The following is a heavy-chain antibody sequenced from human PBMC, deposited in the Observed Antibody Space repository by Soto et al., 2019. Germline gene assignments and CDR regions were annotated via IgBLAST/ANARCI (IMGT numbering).Heavy chain of an antibody. J-gene: IGHJ4*02. V-gene: IGHV1-69*06. CDR3: ARGGPYYYDSSGYSEGDY. D-gene: IGHD3-22*01. CDR2: VIPIFGTA. Sequence: QVQLVQSGAEVKKPGSSVKVSCKASGGTFSSYAISWVRQAPGQGLEWMGGVIPIFGTANYAQKFQGRVTITADKSTSTAYMELSSLRAEETAVYYCARGGPYYYDSSGYSEGDYWGQVTLVTVSS. CDR1: GGTFSSYA.